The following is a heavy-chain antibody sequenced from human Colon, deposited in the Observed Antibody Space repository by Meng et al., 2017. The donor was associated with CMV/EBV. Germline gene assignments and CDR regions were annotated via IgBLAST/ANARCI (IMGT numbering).Heavy chain of an antibody. D-gene: IGHD1-1*01. Sequence: LSVAVRGFSFRRYAMSWLRRAPGNGLEWVSVIATSADKTVYADSMKDRFTISRDNSRNTLYLQMDSLRAEDTAVYFCAKGSTQLEYWGQGTLVTVSS. CDR3: AKGSTQLEY. CDR1: GFSFRRYA. V-gene: IGHV3-23*01. CDR2: IATSADKT. J-gene: IGHJ4*02.